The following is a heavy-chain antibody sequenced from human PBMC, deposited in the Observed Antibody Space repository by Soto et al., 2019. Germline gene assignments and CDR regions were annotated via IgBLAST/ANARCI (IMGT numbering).Heavy chain of an antibody. D-gene: IGHD3-3*01. CDR2: ISYDGSNK. CDR1: GFTFSSYA. CDR3: ARRFVLLYYFDY. J-gene: IGHJ4*02. V-gene: IGHV3-30-3*01. Sequence: QVQLVESGGGVVQPGRSLRLSCAASGFTFSSYAMHWVRQAPGKGLEWVAVISYDGSNKYYADSVKGRFTISRDNSKNPLYLQMNSLRAEDTAVYYCARRFVLLYYFDYWGQGTLVTVSS.